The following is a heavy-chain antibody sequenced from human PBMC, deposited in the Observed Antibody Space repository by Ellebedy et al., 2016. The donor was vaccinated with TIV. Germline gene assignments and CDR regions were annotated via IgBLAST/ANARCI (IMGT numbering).Heavy chain of an antibody. CDR3: ARGGGSRLRHSFDI. Sequence: PGGSLRLSCAASGFTFSSYSMNWVRQAPGKGLEWVSYIGSTITTIYYADYVKGRFTISRDNAKNSLYLQMNSLRAEDTAVYYWARGGGSRLRHSFDIWGQGTMVTVSS. D-gene: IGHD3-10*01. J-gene: IGHJ3*02. CDR1: GFTFSSYS. CDR2: IGSTITTI. V-gene: IGHV3-48*04.